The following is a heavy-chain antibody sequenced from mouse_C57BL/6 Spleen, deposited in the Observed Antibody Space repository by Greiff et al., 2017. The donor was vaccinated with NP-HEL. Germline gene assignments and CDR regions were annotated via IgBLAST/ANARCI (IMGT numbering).Heavy chain of an antibody. V-gene: IGHV5-9-1*02. CDR2: ISSGGDYI. Sequence: EVMLVESGEGLVKPGGSLKLSCAASGFTFSSYAMSWVRQTPEKRLEWVAYISSGGDYIYYADTVKGRFTISRDNARNTLYLQMSSLKSEDTAMYYCTREAGTGRFDYWGQGTTLTVSS. CDR1: GFTFSSYA. J-gene: IGHJ2*01. D-gene: IGHD4-1*01. CDR3: TREAGTGRFDY.